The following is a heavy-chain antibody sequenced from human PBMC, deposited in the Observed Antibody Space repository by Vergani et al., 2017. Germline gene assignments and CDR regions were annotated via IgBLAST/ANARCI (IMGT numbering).Heavy chain of an antibody. CDR2: IYYSGST. Sequence: QVQLQESGPGLVKPSQTLSLTCTVSGGSISSGGYYWSWIRQHPGKGLEWIGYIYYSGSTYYNPSRKSRVTIAVDTSKNPFSLKLSSVTAADTAVYYCARDGEMYYYDSSGSPPGWFDPWGQGTLVTVSS. CDR1: GGSISSGGYY. V-gene: IGHV4-31*03. CDR3: ARDGEMYYYDSSGSPPGWFDP. D-gene: IGHD3-22*01. J-gene: IGHJ5*02.